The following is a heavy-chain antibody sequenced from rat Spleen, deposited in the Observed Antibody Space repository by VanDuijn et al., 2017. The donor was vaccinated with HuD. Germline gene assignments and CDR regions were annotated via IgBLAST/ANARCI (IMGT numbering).Heavy chain of an antibody. Sequence: EVQLVESGGALVQPGRSLKLSCAASGFTFSDYGMAWVRQAPTKGLEWVTTISYGDSSGHSSTYYRDSVKGRFTISRDDVKSTLSLQMDSLRSEDTATYYCARRHYGYTDYFDYWGQGVMVTVSS. CDR1: GFTFSDYG. CDR2: ISYGDSSGHSST. D-gene: IGHD1-9*01. CDR3: ARRHYGYTDYFDY. V-gene: IGHV5-29*01. J-gene: IGHJ2*01.